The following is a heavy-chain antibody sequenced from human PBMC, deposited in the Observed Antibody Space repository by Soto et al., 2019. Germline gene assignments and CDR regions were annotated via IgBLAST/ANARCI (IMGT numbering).Heavy chain of an antibody. D-gene: IGHD5-18*01. V-gene: IGHV3-21*01. J-gene: IGHJ6*02. Sequence: GGSLRLSCAASGFTFSSYSMNWVRQAPGKGLEWVSSISSSSSYIYYADSVKGRFTISRDNAKNSLYLQMNSLRAEDTAVYYCARDNTAMVIGLYYYYYGMDVWGQGTTVTVSS. CDR2: ISSSSSYI. CDR3: ARDNTAMVIGLYYYYYGMDV. CDR1: GFTFSSYS.